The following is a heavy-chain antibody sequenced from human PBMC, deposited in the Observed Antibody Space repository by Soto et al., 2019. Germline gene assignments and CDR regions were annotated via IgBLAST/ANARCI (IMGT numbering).Heavy chain of an antibody. J-gene: IGHJ6*02. D-gene: IGHD2-15*01. CDR3: ARSGGTCYSAGCYYYAMDV. CDR1: GFTFSDFY. CDR2: ISGTSHDT. V-gene: IGHV3-11*05. Sequence: QVQLVESGGGLVKPGGSLRLSCEASGFTFSDFYMSWIRQAPGKGLEWVSYISGTSHDTNYADSVKGRITISRDNAKNSLHLQMHSLRAEDTGVYYCARSGGTCYSAGCYYYAMDVWGQGTTVTVSS.